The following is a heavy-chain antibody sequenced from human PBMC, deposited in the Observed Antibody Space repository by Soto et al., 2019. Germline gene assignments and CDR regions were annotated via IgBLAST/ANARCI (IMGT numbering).Heavy chain of an antibody. D-gene: IGHD4-17*01. CDR1: GGSISSGGYY. CDR3: AREGPPPTVTTSPFDY. V-gene: IGHV4-31*03. CDR2: IYYSGST. Sequence: SETLSLTCTVSGGSISSGGYYWSWIRQHPGKGLEWIGYIYYSGSTYYNPSLKSRVTISVDTSKNQFSLKLSSVTAADTAVYYCAREGPPPTVTTSPFDYWGQGTLVTVSS. J-gene: IGHJ4*02.